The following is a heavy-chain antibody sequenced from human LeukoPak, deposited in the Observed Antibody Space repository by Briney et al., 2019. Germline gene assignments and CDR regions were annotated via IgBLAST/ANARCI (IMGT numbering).Heavy chain of an antibody. D-gene: IGHD5-12*01. Sequence: SETLSLTCTVSGGSISSYYWSWIRQPPGKGLEWIGYIYYSGSTNYNPSLKSRVTISVDTSKNQFSLKLSSVTAADTAVYYCARWRWLQSFNWFDPWGQGTLVTVSS. V-gene: IGHV4-59*01. CDR2: IYYSGST. CDR3: ARWRWLQSFNWFDP. CDR1: GGSISSYY. J-gene: IGHJ5*02.